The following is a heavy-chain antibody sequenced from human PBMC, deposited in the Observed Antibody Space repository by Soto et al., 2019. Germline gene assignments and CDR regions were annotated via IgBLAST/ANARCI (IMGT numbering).Heavy chain of an antibody. CDR1: GFTFSSYG. D-gene: IGHD1-7*01. J-gene: IGHJ6*02. CDR3: AKGQTDNWNYWAGMDV. Sequence: GGSLRLSCAASGFTFSSYGMHWVRQAPGKGLEWVAVISYDGSNKYYADSVKGRFTISRDNSKNTLYLQMNSLRAEDTAVYYCAKGQTDNWNYWAGMDVWGQGTTVTVSS. V-gene: IGHV3-30*18. CDR2: ISYDGSNK.